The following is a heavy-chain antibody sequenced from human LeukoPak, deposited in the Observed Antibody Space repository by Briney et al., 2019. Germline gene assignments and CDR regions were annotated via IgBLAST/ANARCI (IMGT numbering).Heavy chain of an antibody. CDR1: GGSIRSSYYY. V-gene: IGHV4-39*01. CDR3: ARGRGYSSTN. J-gene: IGHJ4*02. D-gene: IGHD6-13*01. CDR2: IYDSGST. Sequence: SETLSLTCTVSGGSIRSSYYYWGWIRQPPGKGLEWIGSIYDSGSTYYNPSLKSRVTISVDTSKNQFSLKLNSVTAADTAVYYCARGRGYSSTNWGQGTLVTVSS.